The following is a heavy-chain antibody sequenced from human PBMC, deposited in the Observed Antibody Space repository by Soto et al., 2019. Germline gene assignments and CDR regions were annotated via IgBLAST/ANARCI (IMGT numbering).Heavy chain of an antibody. CDR3: ARDGPFWFGELYYYYGMDV. J-gene: IGHJ6*02. Sequence: ASVKVSCKASGYTFTSYGISWVRQAPGQGPEWMGWINPNSGGTNYAQKFQGWVTMTRDTSISTAYMELSRLRSDDTAVYYCARDGPFWFGELYYYYGMDVWGQGTTVTVSS. D-gene: IGHD3-10*01. CDR2: INPNSGGT. V-gene: IGHV1-2*04. CDR1: GYTFTSYG.